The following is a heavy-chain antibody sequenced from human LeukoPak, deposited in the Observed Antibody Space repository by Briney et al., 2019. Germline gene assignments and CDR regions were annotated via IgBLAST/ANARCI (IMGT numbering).Heavy chain of an antibody. CDR1: GFTFSSYG. CDR3: ARDEGYCSSTSCYGGFDP. J-gene: IGHJ5*02. Sequence: PGGSLRLSCAASGFTFSSYGMHWVRQAPGKGLEWVAVIWYDGSNKYYADSVKGRFTISRDNSKNTLYLQMNSLRAEDTAAYYCARDEGYCSSTSCYGGFDPWGQGTLVTVSS. D-gene: IGHD2-2*01. V-gene: IGHV3-33*01. CDR2: IWYDGSNK.